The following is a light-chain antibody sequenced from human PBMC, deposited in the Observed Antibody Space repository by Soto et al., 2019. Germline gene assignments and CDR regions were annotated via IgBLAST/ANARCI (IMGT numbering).Light chain of an antibody. Sequence: DIQMTQSPSSLSASVGDRVTITCRASQGIRNYLAWYQQKPGKVPKLLIYAASTLQSGVPSRFSGSGSGTEFTLTISSLQPEDVATYYCQKYNSALFTFGPGTKVDIK. V-gene: IGKV1-27*01. J-gene: IGKJ3*01. CDR3: QKYNSALFT. CDR1: QGIRNY. CDR2: AAS.